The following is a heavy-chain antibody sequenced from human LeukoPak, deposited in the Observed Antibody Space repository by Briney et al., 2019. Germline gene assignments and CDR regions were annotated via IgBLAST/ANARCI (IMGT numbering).Heavy chain of an antibody. CDR1: GFTFSDYS. CDR2: ISRGRPNI. V-gene: IGHV3-48*02. J-gene: IGHJ4*02. Sequence: GGSLRPSCVASGFTFSDYSMNWVRQAPGKGLEWVSYISRGRPNIRYAQSVKGRFTISRDNAKNSLYLQMNSLRDEDTAVYYCVRDPEALDYWGQGTLVTVSS. CDR3: VRDPEALDY.